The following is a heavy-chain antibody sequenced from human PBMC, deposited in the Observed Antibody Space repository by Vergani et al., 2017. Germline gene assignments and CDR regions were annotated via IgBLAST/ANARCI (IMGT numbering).Heavy chain of an antibody. CDR3: ARDPTTVTTGDY. J-gene: IGHJ4*02. V-gene: IGHV1-69*08. D-gene: IGHD4-11*01. Sequence: QVQLVQSGAEVKKPGSSVKVSCKASGGTFSSYTISWVRQAPGQGLEWMGRIIPILGIANYAQKFQGRVTITADNSTSTAYMELSSLRSEDTAVYYCARDPTTVTTGDYWGQGTLVTVSS. CDR2: IIPILGIA. CDR1: GGTFSSYT.